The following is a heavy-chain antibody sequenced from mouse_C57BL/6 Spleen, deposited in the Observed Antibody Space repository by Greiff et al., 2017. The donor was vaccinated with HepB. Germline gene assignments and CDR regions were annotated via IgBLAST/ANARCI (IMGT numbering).Heavy chain of an antibody. CDR2: IYPSDSET. CDR3: AREGDYDYDAGPWFAY. V-gene: IGHV1-61*01. CDR1: GYTFTSYW. D-gene: IGHD2-4*01. J-gene: IGHJ3*01. Sequence: QVQLQQPGAELVRPGSSVKLSCKASGYTFTSYWMDWVKQRPGQGLEWIGNIYPSDSETHYNQKFKDKATLTVDKSSSTAYMQLSSLTSEDSAVYYCAREGDYDYDAGPWFAYWGQGTLVTVSA.